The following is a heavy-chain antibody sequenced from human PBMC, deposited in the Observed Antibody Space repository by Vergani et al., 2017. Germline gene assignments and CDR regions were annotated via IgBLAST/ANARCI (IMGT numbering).Heavy chain of an antibody. CDR1: GYTFTNYA. V-gene: IGHV1-69*06. CDR3: ALAESSTSCINSVCITPETGSWFDP. Sequence: QVQLVQSGSEVKKPGASVKVSCRASGYTFTNYALNWVRQAPGQGLEWMGGIIPIFGTANYAQKFQDRVTITRDRSMSTAYMELSSLRSEDTAMYYCALAESSTSCINSVCITPETGSWFDPWGQGTLVTVSS. J-gene: IGHJ5*02. D-gene: IGHD2-2*01. CDR2: IIPIFGTA.